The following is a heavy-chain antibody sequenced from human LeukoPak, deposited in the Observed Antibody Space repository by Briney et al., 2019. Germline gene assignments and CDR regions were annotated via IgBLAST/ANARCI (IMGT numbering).Heavy chain of an antibody. CDR2: IIPIFGTA. Sequence: SVKVSCKASGGTFSSYAISWVRQAPGQGLEWMGGIIPIFGTANYAQKFQGRVTITADESTSTAYMELSSLRPEDTAVYYCAREGGMYYDFWSGYYLKAFDIWGQGTMVTVSS. J-gene: IGHJ3*02. D-gene: IGHD3-3*01. V-gene: IGHV1-69*13. CDR1: GGTFSSYA. CDR3: AREGGMYYDFWSGYYLKAFDI.